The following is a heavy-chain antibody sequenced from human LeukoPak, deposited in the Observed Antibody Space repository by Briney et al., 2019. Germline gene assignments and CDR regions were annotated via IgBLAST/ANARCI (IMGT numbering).Heavy chain of an antibody. J-gene: IGHJ4*02. V-gene: IGHV4-39*01. CDR1: GGSISSSSYY. D-gene: IGHD5-18*01. CDR2: IYYSGST. Sequence: SETLSLTRTVSGGSISSSSYYWGWIRQPPGKGLEWIGSIYYSGSTYYNPSLKSRVTISVDTSKNQFSLKLSSVTAADTAVYYCASGYSYGHPFDSWGQGTLVTVSS. CDR3: ASGYSYGHPFDS.